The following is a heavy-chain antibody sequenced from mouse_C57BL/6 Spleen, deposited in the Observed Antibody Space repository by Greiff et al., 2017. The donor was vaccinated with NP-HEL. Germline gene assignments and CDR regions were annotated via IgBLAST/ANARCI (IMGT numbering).Heavy chain of an antibody. CDR3: ARWRDYDPYYYAMDY. J-gene: IGHJ4*01. CDR1: GYTFTDYY. Sequence: VQRVESGPELVKPGASVTISCKASGYTFTDYYINWVKQRPGQGLEWIGWIFPGSGSTYYNEKFKGKATLTVDKSSSTAYMLLSSLTSEDSAVYFCARWRDYDPYYYAMDYWGQGTSVTVSS. CDR2: IFPGSGST. D-gene: IGHD2-4*01. V-gene: IGHV1-75*01.